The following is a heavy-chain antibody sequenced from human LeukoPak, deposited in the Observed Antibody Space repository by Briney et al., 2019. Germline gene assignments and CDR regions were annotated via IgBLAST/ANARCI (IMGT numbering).Heavy chain of an antibody. CDR3: ARSLGYSCSGSSCFYMDV. V-gene: IGHV4-38-2*01. Sequence: SETLSLTCDASGFSISSGYYWGWIRQPPEKRLEWIGTIYHSGTTYYNPSLKSRVTISVDTSKNQFSLKLSSVTAADTAVYHCARSLGYSCSGSSCFYMDVWGKGTTVTVSS. D-gene: IGHD2-15*01. J-gene: IGHJ6*03. CDR1: GFSISSGYY. CDR2: IYHSGTT.